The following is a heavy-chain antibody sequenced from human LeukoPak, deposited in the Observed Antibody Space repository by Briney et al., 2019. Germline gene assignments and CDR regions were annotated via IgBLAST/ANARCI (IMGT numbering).Heavy chain of an antibody. J-gene: IGHJ4*02. V-gene: IGHV4-4*07. CDR3: ARGPTPWELPDY. D-gene: IGHD1-26*01. CDR2: IYTGGST. Sequence: SETLSLTCTASGGSISSYYWSWIRQPAGKGLEWIGRIYTGGSTNYNPSLKSRVTMSVDTSKNQFSLKLSSVTAADTAVYYCARGPTPWELPDYWGQGTLVTVSS. CDR1: GGSISSYY.